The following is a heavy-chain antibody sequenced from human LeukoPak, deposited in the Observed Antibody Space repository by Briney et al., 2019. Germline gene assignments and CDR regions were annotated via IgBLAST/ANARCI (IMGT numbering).Heavy chain of an antibody. J-gene: IGHJ3*02. CDR3: AGYTVIRAFDI. Sequence: ETLSLTCTVSGGSISSYYWSWIRQPPGKGLEWIGYIYYSGSTNYNPSLKSRVTISVDTSKNQCSLKLSSVTAADTAVYYCAGYTVIRAFDIWGQGTMVTVSS. V-gene: IGHV4-59*01. CDR1: GGSISSYY. D-gene: IGHD4-17*01. CDR2: IYYSGST.